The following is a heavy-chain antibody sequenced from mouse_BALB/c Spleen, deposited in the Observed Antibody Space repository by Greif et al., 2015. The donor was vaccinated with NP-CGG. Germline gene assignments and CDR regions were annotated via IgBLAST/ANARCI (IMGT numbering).Heavy chain of an antibody. CDR3: ARHYNGFAY. Sequence: EVQGVESGGGLVKPGGSLKLSCAASGFAFSSYDMSWVRQTPEKRLEWVAYISSGGGSTYYPDTVKGRFTISRDNAKNTLYLQMSSLKSEDTAMYYCARHYNGFAYWGQGTLVTVSA. J-gene: IGHJ3*01. CDR2: ISSGGGST. V-gene: IGHV5-12-1*01. CDR1: GFAFSSYD.